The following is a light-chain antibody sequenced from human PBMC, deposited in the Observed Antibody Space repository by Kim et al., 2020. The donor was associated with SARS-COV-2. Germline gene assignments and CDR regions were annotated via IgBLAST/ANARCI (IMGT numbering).Light chain of an antibody. J-gene: IGLJ2*01. Sequence: SSELTQDPAVSVALGQTVRITCQGDSLKTYYATWYQQKPGQAPIVVIYGKNNRPSGITDRFSGSSSGNTASLTVTGAQAVDEADYYCNSRDNSGDHVVFGGGTQLTVL. V-gene: IGLV3-19*01. CDR2: GKN. CDR1: SLKTYY. CDR3: NSRDNSGDHVV.